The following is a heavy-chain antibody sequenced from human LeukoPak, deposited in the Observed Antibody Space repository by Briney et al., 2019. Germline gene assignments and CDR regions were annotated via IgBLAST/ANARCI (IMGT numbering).Heavy chain of an antibody. D-gene: IGHD2-2*01. CDR1: GYTFTGYY. CDR2: INPNSGGT. Sequence: GASVKVSCKASGYTFTGYYMHWVRQAPGQGLEWMGWINPNSGGTNYAQKFQGRVTMTRDTSISTAYMELSRLRSDDTAVYYCAAQCTSCSYYYYYYMDVWGKGTTVTVSS. CDR3: AAQCTSCSYYYYYYMDV. J-gene: IGHJ6*03. V-gene: IGHV1-2*02.